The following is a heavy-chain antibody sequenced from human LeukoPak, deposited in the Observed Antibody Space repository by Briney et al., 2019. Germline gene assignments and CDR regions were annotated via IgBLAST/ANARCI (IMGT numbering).Heavy chain of an antibody. Sequence: GGSLRLSCAASGFSFGGHYMSWLRQAPGKGPEWISYISGNGGDIAYADSVKGRFTISRDNAKNSLHLQMNSLRVEDTAVYHCVRHSGRAGGQWGQGALIAVSS. CDR1: GFSFGGHY. J-gene: IGHJ4*02. V-gene: IGHV3-11*01. D-gene: IGHD3-10*01. CDR3: VRHSGRAGGQ. CDR2: ISGNGGDI.